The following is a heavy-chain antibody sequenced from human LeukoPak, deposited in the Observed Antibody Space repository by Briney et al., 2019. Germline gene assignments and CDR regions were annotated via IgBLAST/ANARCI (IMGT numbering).Heavy chain of an antibody. CDR2: IYYSGSI. D-gene: IGHD5-18*01. CDR3: ARRNGYPFFDY. CDR1: GGSISSYY. J-gene: IGHJ4*02. V-gene: IGHV4-59*08. Sequence: PSETLSLTCTVSGGSISSYYWNWIRQPPGKGLEWIGYIYYSGSINYNPSLKSRVTISLDTSKNQFSLKLTSVTAADTAVYYCARRNGYPFFDYWGQGTLVTVSS.